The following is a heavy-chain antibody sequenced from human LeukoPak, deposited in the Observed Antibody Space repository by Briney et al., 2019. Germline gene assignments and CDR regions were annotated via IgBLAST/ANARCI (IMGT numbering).Heavy chain of an antibody. V-gene: IGHV3-23*01. CDR2: ISANGANT. Sequence: GGSLRLSCAASEFTLGSYAMSWVRQAPGKGLEWVSGISANGANTHYAESVRGRFIISRDNSKNTLHLQMNSLRAGDTALYFCAKYHSPDSTGPFHWGQGTLVTVSS. J-gene: IGHJ4*02. D-gene: IGHD3-22*01. CDR3: AKYHSPDSTGPFH. CDR1: EFTLGSYA.